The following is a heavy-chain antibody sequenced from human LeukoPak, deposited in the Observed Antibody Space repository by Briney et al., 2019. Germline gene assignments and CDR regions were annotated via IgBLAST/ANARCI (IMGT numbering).Heavy chain of an antibody. Sequence: GGSLRLSCGASGFTFRSSTMSWVRQAPGKGLEWVSAISRSDDNTYYADSVKGRLTIFRDSSENILYLYVSSLRAEDTAIYYCANHPGGSFDYWGQGTLVTVSS. CDR1: GFTFRSST. CDR2: ISRSDDNT. V-gene: IGHV3-23*01. D-gene: IGHD3-16*01. J-gene: IGHJ4*02. CDR3: ANHPGGSFDY.